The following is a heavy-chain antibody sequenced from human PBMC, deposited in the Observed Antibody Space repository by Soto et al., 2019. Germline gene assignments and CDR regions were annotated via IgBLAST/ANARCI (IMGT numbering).Heavy chain of an antibody. D-gene: IGHD3-22*01. CDR3: GKDRYYDSRIIDS. J-gene: IGHJ4*02. CDR1: VFTFNTYA. Sequence: GSLRLAGAASVFTFNTYAMSWVRQAPGKGLEWVASLSGSGGFTEHADSVKGRFSISRDNSKNTLFLQMNGLRVDDTAVYYCGKDRYYDSRIIDSWGSGTLVTVSS. V-gene: IGHV3-23*01. CDR2: LSGSGGFT.